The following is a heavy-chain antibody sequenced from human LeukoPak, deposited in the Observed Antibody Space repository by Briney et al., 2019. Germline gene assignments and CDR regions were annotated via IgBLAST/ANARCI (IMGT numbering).Heavy chain of an antibody. J-gene: IGHJ4*02. V-gene: IGHV3-48*02. CDR1: GFTFSSYG. Sequence: QPGGSLRLSCAASGFTFSSYGMDWVRQAPGKGLEWVSYISSGSGTIYYADSVKGRFTISRDNAKKSLYLPMNSLRDEDTAVYYCAPLGYCSGGSCSLDYWGQGTLVTVSS. D-gene: IGHD2-15*01. CDR3: APLGYCSGGSCSLDY. CDR2: ISSGSGTI.